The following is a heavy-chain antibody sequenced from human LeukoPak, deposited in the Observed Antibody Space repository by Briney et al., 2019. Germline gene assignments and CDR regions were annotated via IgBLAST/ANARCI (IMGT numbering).Heavy chain of an antibody. CDR2: IFYSGST. CDR3: ARGEAATNFDY. CDR1: GGSISSYY. V-gene: IGHV4-59*01. J-gene: IGHJ4*02. Sequence: SETLSLTCTVPGGSISSYYWNWIRQPPGKGLEWIGFIFYSGSTNYNPSLKSRVTISVDTSKNQFSLKLSSVTAADTAVYYCARGEAATNFDYWGQGTLVTVSS. D-gene: IGHD1-26*01.